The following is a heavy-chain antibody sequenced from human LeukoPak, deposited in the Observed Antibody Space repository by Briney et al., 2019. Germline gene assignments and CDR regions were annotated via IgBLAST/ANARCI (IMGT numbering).Heavy chain of an antibody. CDR2: INPNSGGT. D-gene: IGHD4-17*01. CDR1: GYTFTGHY. J-gene: IGHJ6*03. Sequence: GASVKVSCKASGYTFTGHYMHWVRQAPGQGLEWMGWINPNSGGTNYAQKFQGGVTMTRDTSISAAYMELSRLRSDDTAVYYCARDAGGGDSIYYYYYMDVWGKGTTVTVSS. V-gene: IGHV1-2*02. CDR3: ARDAGGGDSIYYYYYMDV.